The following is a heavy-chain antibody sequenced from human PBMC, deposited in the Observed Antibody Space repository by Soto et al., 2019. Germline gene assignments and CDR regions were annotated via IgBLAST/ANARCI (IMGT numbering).Heavy chain of an antibody. CDR2: ISSSGSTI. Sequence: EVQLVESGGGLVQPGGSLRLSCAASGFTFSSYEMNWVRQAPGKGLEWVSYISSSGSTIYYADTVKGRFTISRDNAKNSLYLQMNSLRAEYTSVYDCARDERGYCSNTSCSYKYGMDVWGQATTVTYSS. CDR3: ARDERGYCSNTSCSYKYGMDV. D-gene: IGHD2-2*01. J-gene: IGHJ6*02. CDR1: GFTFSSYE. V-gene: IGHV3-48*03.